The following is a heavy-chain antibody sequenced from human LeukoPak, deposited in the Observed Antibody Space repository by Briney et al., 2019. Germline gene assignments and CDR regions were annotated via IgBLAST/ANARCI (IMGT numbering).Heavy chain of an antibody. J-gene: IGHJ4*02. V-gene: IGHV3-53*01. CDR1: GFTVSSNY. D-gene: IGHD3-9*01. CDR3: AGVYDILTGQAPVDY. CDR2: IYSGGST. Sequence: GGSLRLSCAASGFTVSSNYMSWVRQAPGKGLEWVSVIYSGGSTYYADSVKGRFTISRDNAKNSLYLQMNSLRAEDTAVYYCAGVYDILTGQAPVDYWGQGTLVTVSS.